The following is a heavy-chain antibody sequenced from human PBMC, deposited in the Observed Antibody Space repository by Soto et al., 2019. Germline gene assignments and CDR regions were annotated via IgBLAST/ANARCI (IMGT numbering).Heavy chain of an antibody. V-gene: IGHV3-9*01. Sequence: EVQLVESGGGLVQPGRSLRLSCAASGFTFHDYAMHWVRQAPGKGLEWVSGLNWKTENLGYADSVKGRFTISRDNAKNSLYLQMNSLRAEDTALYYCVQGDCRSTTCFDAFHIWGLGTLVTVSA. CDR1: GFTFHDYA. J-gene: IGHJ3*02. CDR3: VQGDCRSTTCFDAFHI. D-gene: IGHD2-2*01. CDR2: LNWKTENL.